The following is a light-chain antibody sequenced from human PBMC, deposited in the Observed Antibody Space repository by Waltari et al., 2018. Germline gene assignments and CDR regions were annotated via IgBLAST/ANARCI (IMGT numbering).Light chain of an antibody. CDR2: VVS. Sequence: QSALTQPAPVSGSPGQSITISCTGTSIDGGGHDYVSWYQQHPGKAPKLMIYVVSKRPSGVSDRFSGSKSGNTASLTISGLQAEDEADYYCSSYTSINTFVFGTGTKVTVL. J-gene: IGLJ1*01. CDR3: SSYTSINTFV. V-gene: IGLV2-14*01. CDR1: SIDGGGHDY.